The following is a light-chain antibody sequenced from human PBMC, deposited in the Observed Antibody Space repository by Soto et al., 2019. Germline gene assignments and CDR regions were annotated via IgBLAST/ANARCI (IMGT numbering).Light chain of an antibody. CDR1: SSNIGNNY. Sequence: QSVLTQPPSVSAAPGQKVTISCSGSSSNIGNNYVSWYQQHPGKAPKLMIYDVSERPSGVPDRFSGSKSGNTASLTISGLQAEDEADYYCCSYAGSFYVFGTGTKVTVL. CDR2: DVS. J-gene: IGLJ1*01. V-gene: IGLV2-11*02. CDR3: CSYAGSFYV.